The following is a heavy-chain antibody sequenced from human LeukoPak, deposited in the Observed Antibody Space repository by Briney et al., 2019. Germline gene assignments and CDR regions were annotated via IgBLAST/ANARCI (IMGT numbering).Heavy chain of an antibody. V-gene: IGHV3-11*04. J-gene: IGHJ1*01. CDR2: ISSSGSTI. Sequence: GSLRLSCAASGFTFSDYYMSWIHQAPRKGLEWVSYISSSGSTIYYADSVKGRFTISRDNAKNSLYLQMNSLRAEDTAVYYCARGYYYDSSGYYFTLQHWGQGTLVTVSS. CDR1: GFTFSDYY. CDR3: ARGYYYDSSGYYFTLQH. D-gene: IGHD3-22*01.